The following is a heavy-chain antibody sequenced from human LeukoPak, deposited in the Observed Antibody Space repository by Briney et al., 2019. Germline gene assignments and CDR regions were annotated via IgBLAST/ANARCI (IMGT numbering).Heavy chain of an antibody. Sequence: PSETLSLTCAVYGGSFSGYYWSWIRQPPGKGLEWIGEINHSGSTNYNPSLKSRVTISVDTSKNQFSLKLSSVTAADTAVYYCARDVIVLMVYARRGWFDPWGQGTLVTVSS. CDR2: INHSGST. CDR3: ARDVIVLMVYARRGWFDP. CDR1: GGSFSGYY. J-gene: IGHJ5*02. D-gene: IGHD2-8*01. V-gene: IGHV4-34*01.